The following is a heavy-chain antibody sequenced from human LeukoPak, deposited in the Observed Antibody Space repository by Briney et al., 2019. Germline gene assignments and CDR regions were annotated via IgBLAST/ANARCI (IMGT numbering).Heavy chain of an antibody. V-gene: IGHV4-31*03. D-gene: IGHD6-6*01. CDR1: GGSISSGGYY. Sequence: SETLSLTCTVSGGSISSGGYYWSWIRQHPGKGLEWIGYIYYSGSTYYNPSLKSRVTISVDTSKNQFSLKLSSVTAADTAVYYCARRGPRPEAYYYYYGMDVWGQGTTVTVSS. J-gene: IGHJ6*02. CDR3: ARRGPRPEAYYYYYGMDV. CDR2: IYYSGST.